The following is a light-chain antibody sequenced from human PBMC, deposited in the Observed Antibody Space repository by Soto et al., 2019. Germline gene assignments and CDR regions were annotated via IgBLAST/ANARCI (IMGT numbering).Light chain of an antibody. J-gene: IGLJ1*01. CDR2: EVS. CDR1: SSDVGGYIY. V-gene: IGLV2-14*01. Sequence: QSALTQPASVSGSPGQSITISCTGTSSDVGGYIYVSWYQQHPGKAPKLMIYEVSNRPSGVSNRFSGSKSGNTASLTISGLQAEDEADYYCSSYSRSSFDVFGTGTKGTVL. CDR3: SSYSRSSFDV.